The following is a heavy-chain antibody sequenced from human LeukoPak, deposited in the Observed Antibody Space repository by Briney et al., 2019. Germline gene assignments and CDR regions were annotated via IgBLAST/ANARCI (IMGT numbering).Heavy chain of an antibody. CDR2: FDPEDGET. Sequence: ASVKVSCKVSGYTLTELSMHWVRQAPGKGREWRGGFDPEDGETIYAQKFQGRVTMTEDTSTDTAYMELSSLRSEDTAVYYCATRGNGSYAYYFDYWGQGTLVTVSS. J-gene: IGHJ4*02. V-gene: IGHV1-24*01. CDR3: ATRGNGSYAYYFDY. D-gene: IGHD1-26*01. CDR1: GYTLTELS.